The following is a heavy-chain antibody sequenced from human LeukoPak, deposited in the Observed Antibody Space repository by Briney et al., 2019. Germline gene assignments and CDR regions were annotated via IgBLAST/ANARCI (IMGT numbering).Heavy chain of an antibody. J-gene: IGHJ4*02. V-gene: IGHV3-23*01. CDR3: AKGVRGQLGDY. D-gene: IGHD6-13*01. CDR2: IFGSGSTI. CDR1: GFTFSSFA. Sequence: GGSPRLSCAASGFTFSSFAMYWVRRAPGKGLEWISGIFGSGSTIYYADSVKGRFTISRDNSKNTVFLQMNSLRAEDTAVYYCAKGVRGQLGDYWGQGTLVTVSS.